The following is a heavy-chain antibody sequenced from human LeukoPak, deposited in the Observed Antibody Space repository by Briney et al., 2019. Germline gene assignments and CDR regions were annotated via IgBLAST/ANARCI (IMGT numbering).Heavy chain of an antibody. V-gene: IGHV3-23*01. CDR2: ISGSGSST. CDR1: GFTFSSYA. D-gene: IGHD2-21*02. J-gene: IGHJ4*02. Sequence: GGSLRLSCAASGFTFSSYAMSWVQQAAGKGPEWVSVISGSGSSTHSADSVKGRFTISRDNSKNTLYLQMNILRVEDTALYYCARGAGAYCDADCSSRVLEYWGQGTLVTVSS. CDR3: ARGAGAYCDADCSSRVLEY.